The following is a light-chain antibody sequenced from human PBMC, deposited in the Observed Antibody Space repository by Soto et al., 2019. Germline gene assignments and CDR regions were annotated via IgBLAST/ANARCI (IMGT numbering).Light chain of an antibody. V-gene: IGKV1-5*03. J-gene: IGKJ4*01. CDR1: QSVGTW. Sequence: DLQMTQSPSTLSASVGDRVTITCRASQSVGTWLAWYQQKSGRAPKLLIYKASTLQSGVPSRFSGSGSGTEFTLTISSLQPDDFATYYCQHYYSYPLTFGGGTKVEI. CDR3: QHYYSYPLT. CDR2: KAS.